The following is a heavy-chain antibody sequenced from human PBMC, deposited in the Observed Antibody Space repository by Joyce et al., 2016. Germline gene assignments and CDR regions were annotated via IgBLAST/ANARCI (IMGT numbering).Heavy chain of an antibody. CDR1: GLTVSNYG. D-gene: IGHD6-25*01. V-gene: IGHV3-30*18. CDR2: ISYDGIYK. CDR3: AKILTATYSSGWFLDY. J-gene: IGHJ4*02. Sequence: QVQLVESGGGVVQTGRSLRLSCAASGLTVSNYGVHWVRQAPGKGLEWVAVISYDGIYKYYADSVKGRFTISRDNSKNTVFLEMNSLRAEDTAVYYCAKILTATYSSGWFLDYWGQGTLVTVSS.